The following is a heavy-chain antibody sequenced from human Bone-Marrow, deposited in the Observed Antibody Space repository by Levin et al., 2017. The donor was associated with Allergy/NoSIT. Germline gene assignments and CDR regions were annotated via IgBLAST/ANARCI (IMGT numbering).Heavy chain of an antibody. J-gene: IGHJ6*02. Sequence: PSETLSLTCNVSGGSISSGDYYWSWIRQSPGKGLEWLGYIYHSGSTFYNPSLESRIVISVYRSKNHFSLTLTSVTAADTAVYYCTRGLDDYSSPQGVYRGMDVWGQGTTVTVSS. D-gene: IGHD4-11*01. V-gene: IGHV4-30-4*01. CDR3: TRGLDDYSSPQGVYRGMDV. CDR2: IYHSGST. CDR1: GGSISSGDYY.